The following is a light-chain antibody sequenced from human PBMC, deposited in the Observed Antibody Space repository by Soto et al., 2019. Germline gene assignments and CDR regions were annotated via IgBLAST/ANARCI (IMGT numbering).Light chain of an antibody. CDR2: GAS. V-gene: IGKV3-20*01. J-gene: IGKJ4*01. Sequence: EIVLTQSPGTLSLSPGERATLSCRASQSVNSNFLAWYQQKPGQAPRLLIFGASSRATGIPDRFSGSGSGTDFTLTISRLEPEDFAVDYCQHYDNSPRLTFGGGTKVESK. CDR1: QSVNSNF. CDR3: QHYDNSPRLT.